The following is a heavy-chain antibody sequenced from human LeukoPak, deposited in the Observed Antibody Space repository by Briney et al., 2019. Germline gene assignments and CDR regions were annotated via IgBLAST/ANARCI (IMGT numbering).Heavy chain of an antibody. J-gene: IGHJ5*02. V-gene: IGHV4-59*01. CDR3: ARETFYYDSSGYDHWFDP. CDR2: IYYSGST. Sequence: PSETLSLTCTVSGGSISSYYWSWIRQPPGKGLERIGYIYYSGSTNYNPSLKSRVTISVDTSKNQFSLRLSSVTAADTAVYYCARETFYYDSSGYDHWFDPWGQGTLVTVSS. D-gene: IGHD3-22*01. CDR1: GGSISSYY.